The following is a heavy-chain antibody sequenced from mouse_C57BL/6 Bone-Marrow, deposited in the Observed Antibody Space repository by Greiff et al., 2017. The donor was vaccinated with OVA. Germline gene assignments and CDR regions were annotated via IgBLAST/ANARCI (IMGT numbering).Heavy chain of an antibody. Sequence: VQLQQPGAELVRPGTSVKLSCKASGYTFTSYWMHWVKQRPGQGLEWIGVIDPSDSYTNYNQKFKGKATLTVDTSSSTAYMQLSSLTSEDSAVYYCARGVNYYGSSYLFAYWGQGTLVTVSA. J-gene: IGHJ3*01. CDR2: IDPSDSYT. CDR3: ARGVNYYGSSYLFAY. CDR1: GYTFTSYW. V-gene: IGHV1-59*01. D-gene: IGHD1-1*01.